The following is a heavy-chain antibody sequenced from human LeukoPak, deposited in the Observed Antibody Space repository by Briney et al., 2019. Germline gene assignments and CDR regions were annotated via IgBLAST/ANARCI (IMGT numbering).Heavy chain of an antibody. J-gene: IGHJ3*02. Sequence: PGGSLRLSCAASGFTFSSYGMHWVRQAPGKGLKWVAFIQYDGSNKYYADSVKGRFTISRDSFKNTLYLQMNSLRPEDTAVYYCAKEGDYYGSGSYRDGFDIWGQGTRATVSS. CDR3: AKEGDYYGSGSYRDGFDI. CDR1: GFTFSSYG. D-gene: IGHD3-10*01. V-gene: IGHV3-30*02. CDR2: IQYDGSNK.